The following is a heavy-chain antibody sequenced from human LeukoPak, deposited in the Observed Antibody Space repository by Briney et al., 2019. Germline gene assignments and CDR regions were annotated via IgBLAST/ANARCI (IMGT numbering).Heavy chain of an antibody. CDR3: ARDDCSSTSCYPTSWFDP. Sequence: ASVKVSCKASGYTFTGYYMHWVRQAPGQGLEWMGWINPNSGGTNYARKFQGRVTMTRDTSTSTAYMELSRLRSDDTAVYYCARDDCSSTSCYPTSWFDPWGQGTLVTVSS. CDR2: INPNSGGT. D-gene: IGHD2-2*01. V-gene: IGHV1-2*02. J-gene: IGHJ5*02. CDR1: GYTFTGYY.